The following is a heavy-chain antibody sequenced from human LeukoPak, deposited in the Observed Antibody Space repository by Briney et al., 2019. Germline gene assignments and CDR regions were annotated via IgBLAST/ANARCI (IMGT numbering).Heavy chain of an antibody. D-gene: IGHD4-17*01. CDR2: IYTSGST. CDR3: ARHQAYGDPSFDY. Sequence: SETLSLTCTVSGGSISSGSYYWSWIRQPAGKGLEWIGRIYTSGSTNYNPSLKSRVTISVDTSKNQFSLKLSSVTAADTAVYYCARHQAYGDPSFDYWGQGTLVTVSS. J-gene: IGHJ4*02. V-gene: IGHV4-61*02. CDR1: GGSISSGSYY.